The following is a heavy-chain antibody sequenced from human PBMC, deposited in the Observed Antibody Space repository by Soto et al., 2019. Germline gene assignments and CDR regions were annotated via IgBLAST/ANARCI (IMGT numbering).Heavy chain of an antibody. Sequence: PGESLKISCKGSGYSFTTYWIGWVRQMPGKGLEWMGIIYPGDSDTRYSPSFQGQVTISADKSITTAYLQWSSLKASDTALYYCVRATVSYYFDSWGHGTLVTVSS. V-gene: IGHV5-51*01. D-gene: IGHD4-4*01. CDR2: IYPGDSDT. CDR3: VRATVSYYFDS. J-gene: IGHJ4*01. CDR1: GYSFTTYW.